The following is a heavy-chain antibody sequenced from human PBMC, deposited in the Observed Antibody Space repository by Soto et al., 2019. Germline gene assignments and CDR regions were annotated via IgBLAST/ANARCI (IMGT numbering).Heavy chain of an antibody. CDR3: ARLLSSMTTVTTVYYYYYMDV. CDR2: ISGSGGNS. V-gene: IGHV3-23*01. CDR1: GFTFSNYG. D-gene: IGHD4-4*01. J-gene: IGHJ6*03. Sequence: GGSLRLSCAASGFTFSNYGMSWVRQAPGKGLEWISGISGSGGNSYYADSVKGRFTISRDNAKNTLYLQMNSLRAEDTAVYYWARLLSSMTTVTTVYYYYYMDVWGKGTTVTVSS.